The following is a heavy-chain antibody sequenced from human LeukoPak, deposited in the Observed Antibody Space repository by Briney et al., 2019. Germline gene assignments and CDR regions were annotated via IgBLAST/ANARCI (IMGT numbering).Heavy chain of an antibody. CDR2: INHSGST. CDR3: ARDPLRPDVYYYYMDV. Sequence: SETLPLTCAVYGGSFSGYYWSWIRQPPGKGLEWIGEINHSGSTNYNPSLKSRVTISLDTSKNQFSLTLNSVTDADTAVYYCARDPLRPDVYYYYMDVWGKGTTVTVSS. J-gene: IGHJ6*03. V-gene: IGHV4-34*01. CDR1: GGSFSGYY.